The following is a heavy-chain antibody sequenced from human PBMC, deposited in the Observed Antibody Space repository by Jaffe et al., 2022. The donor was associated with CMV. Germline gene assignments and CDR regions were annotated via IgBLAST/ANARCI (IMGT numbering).Heavy chain of an antibody. CDR1: GFSLTTGGVA. CDR2: IYWDDDK. CDR3: AHRLLNDSGDYYAYHAFDF. J-gene: IGHJ3*01. V-gene: IGHV2-5*02. D-gene: IGHD1-26*01. Sequence: HITLKESGPPLVKPTQTLTLTCTFSGFSLTTGGVAVGWIRQPPGKAPEWLALIYWDDDKRYSPSLKSRLTITKDTSKNQVVLTMTNMDPVDTATYYCAHRLLNDSGDYYAYHAFDFWGQGTVVTVSS.